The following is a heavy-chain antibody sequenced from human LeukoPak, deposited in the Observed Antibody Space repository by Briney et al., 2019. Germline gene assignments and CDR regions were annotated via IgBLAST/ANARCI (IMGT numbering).Heavy chain of an antibody. V-gene: IGHV4-34*01. CDR3: ARGAYCSGGNCYDTRFDP. CDR2: INHGGST. Sequence: SETLSLTCAVYGGSFSGYYWSWIRQPPGKGLEWIGEINHGGSTNYNPSLKSRVTMSVDTSKNQFSLKLRSVTAADTAVYYCARGAYCSGGNCYDTRFDPWGQGTLVTVSS. J-gene: IGHJ5*02. CDR1: GGSFSGYY. D-gene: IGHD2-15*01.